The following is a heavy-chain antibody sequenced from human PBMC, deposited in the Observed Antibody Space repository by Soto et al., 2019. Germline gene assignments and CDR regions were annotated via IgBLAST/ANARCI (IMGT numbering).Heavy chain of an antibody. J-gene: IGHJ1*01. CDR2: MNPNSGNT. CDR3: ARDEEQAEYFQH. CDR1: GYTFTSYD. V-gene: IGHV1-8*01. D-gene: IGHD6-13*01. Sequence: GASVTGSCKASGYTFTSYDSNWVRQATGQGLEWMGWMNPNSGNTGYSQKFQGRVTITRYTSASTAYMELSSLRSEDTAVYYCARDEEQAEYFQHWGQGTLVTVSS.